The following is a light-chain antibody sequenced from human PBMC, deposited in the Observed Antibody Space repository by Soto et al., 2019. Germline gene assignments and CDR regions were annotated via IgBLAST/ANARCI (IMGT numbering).Light chain of an antibody. Sequence: GDRVTITCRASQSISGWLAWYQQKPGKAPKLLIHDASSLESGVPSRFSGSGSGTEFTLTISSLQPDDFATYYCQQYNSNPWTFGQGTKVDIK. CDR2: DAS. J-gene: IGKJ1*01. V-gene: IGKV1-5*01. CDR3: QQYNSNPWT. CDR1: QSISGW.